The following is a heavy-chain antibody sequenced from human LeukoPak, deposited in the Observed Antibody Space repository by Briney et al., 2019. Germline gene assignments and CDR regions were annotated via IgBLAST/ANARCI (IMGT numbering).Heavy chain of an antibody. Sequence: SETLSLTCTVSGGSISSYYWSWIRQPPGKGLEWIGYIYYSGSTNYNPSLKSRVTISVDRSKNQFSLKLSSVTAADTAVYYCARGLEYQLLWDYWGQGTLVTVSS. CDR1: GGSISSYY. CDR2: IYYSGST. CDR3: ARGLEYQLLWDY. J-gene: IGHJ4*02. V-gene: IGHV4-59*12. D-gene: IGHD2-2*01.